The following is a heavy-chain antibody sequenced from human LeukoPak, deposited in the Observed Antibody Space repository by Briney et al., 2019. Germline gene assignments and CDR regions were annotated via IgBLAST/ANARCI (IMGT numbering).Heavy chain of an antibody. V-gene: IGHV4-39*07. J-gene: IGHJ4*02. CDR2: IYYSGIT. Sequence: PSETLSLTCTVSGGSISSNYYWGWILQPPGKGLEWIVSIYYSGITYYNPSLKSRVTISVDTSRNQFSLKLSSVTAADTAVYYCASDQNFWGQGTLVTVSS. CDR1: GGSISSNYY. CDR3: ASDQNF.